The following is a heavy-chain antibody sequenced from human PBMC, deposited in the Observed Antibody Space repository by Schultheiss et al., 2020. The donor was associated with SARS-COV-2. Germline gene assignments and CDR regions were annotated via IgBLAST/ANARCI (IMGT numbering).Heavy chain of an antibody. J-gene: IGHJ1*01. D-gene: IGHD1-26*01. CDR1: GYTFTSYG. Sequence: ASVKVSCKASGYTFTSYGISWVRQAPGQGLEWMGWISAYNGNTNYAQKFQGRVTITADESTSTAYMELSSLRSEDTAVYYCARGGRDFQHWGQGTLVTVSS. V-gene: IGHV1-18*01. CDR3: ARGGRDFQH. CDR2: ISAYNGNT.